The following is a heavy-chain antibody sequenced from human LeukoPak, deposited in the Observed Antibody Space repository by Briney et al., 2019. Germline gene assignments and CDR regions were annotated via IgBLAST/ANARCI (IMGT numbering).Heavy chain of an antibody. J-gene: IGHJ6*02. CDR2: INSDGSST. CDR1: GFTFSSYW. D-gene: IGHD1-26*01. Sequence: GGSLRLSCAASGFTFSSYWMHWVRQAPGKGLVWVSRINSDGSSTSYADSVKGRFTISRDNAKNTLYLQMNSLRAEDTAVYYCARGQWKLPGLAYYYGMDVWGQGTTVTVSS. CDR3: ARGQWKLPGLAYYYGMDV. V-gene: IGHV3-74*01.